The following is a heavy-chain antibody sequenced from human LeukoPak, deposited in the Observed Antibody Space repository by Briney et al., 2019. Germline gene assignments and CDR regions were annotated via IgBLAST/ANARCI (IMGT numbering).Heavy chain of an antibody. D-gene: IGHD4-17*01. J-gene: IGHJ4*02. CDR1: GFTFSSYS. CDR2: ISSSSSTI. V-gene: IGHV3-48*02. CDR3: ASQAYGDYEDPYFDY. Sequence: PGGSLRLSCAASGFTFSSYSMNWVRQAPGKGLEWVSYISSSSSTIYYADSVKGRFTISRDSAKNSLYLQMNSLRDEDTAVYYCASQAYGDYEDPYFDYWGQGTLVTVSS.